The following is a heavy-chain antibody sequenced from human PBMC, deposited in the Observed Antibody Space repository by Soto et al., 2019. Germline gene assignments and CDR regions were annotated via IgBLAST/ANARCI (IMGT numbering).Heavy chain of an antibody. Sequence: GGSLRLSCSASGFTFSSYAMHWVRQAPGKGLEYVSAISSNGGSTYYADSVKGRFTISRDNSKNTLYLQMSSLRAEDTAVYYCVKDAPGIAVADRARFDPWGQGTLVTVSS. J-gene: IGHJ5*02. D-gene: IGHD6-19*01. V-gene: IGHV3-64D*08. CDR1: GFTFSSYA. CDR3: VKDAPGIAVADRARFDP. CDR2: ISSNGGST.